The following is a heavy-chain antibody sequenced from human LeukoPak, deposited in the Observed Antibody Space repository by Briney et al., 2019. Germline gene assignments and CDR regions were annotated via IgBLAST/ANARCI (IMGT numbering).Heavy chain of an antibody. V-gene: IGHV4-4*02. CDR1: GGSIINSNW. J-gene: IGHJ3*02. D-gene: IGHD3-3*01. CDR3: ARDGFYDAFDI. Sequence: PSETLSLTCAVSGGSIINSNWWSWVRQPPGKGLEWIGEIDHSGSTSYNPSLKSRVTMSVDRSQNQFSLRLSTVTAADTAVYYCARDGFYDAFDIWGQGTMVTVSS. CDR2: IDHSGST.